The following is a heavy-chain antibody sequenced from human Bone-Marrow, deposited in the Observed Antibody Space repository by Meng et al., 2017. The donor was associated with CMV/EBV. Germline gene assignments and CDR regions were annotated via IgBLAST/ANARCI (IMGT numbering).Heavy chain of an antibody. V-gene: IGHV1-8*01. D-gene: IGHD2-2*01. Sequence: ASVKVSCKASGYTFTTYHINWVRQATGQGLEWMGWMNPNSGNTGYAQKFQGRVTLTRVTSISTAYMELSSLTSDDTAVYYCARTRIEVEPDGRKIKYYNYGMDVWGQGTTVTVSS. J-gene: IGHJ6*01. CDR2: MNPNSGNT. CDR3: ARTRIEVEPDGRKIKYYNYGMDV. CDR1: GYTFTTYH.